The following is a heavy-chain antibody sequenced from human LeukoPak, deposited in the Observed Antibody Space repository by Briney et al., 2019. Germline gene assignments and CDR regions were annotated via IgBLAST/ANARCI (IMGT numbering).Heavy chain of an antibody. J-gene: IGHJ4*02. CDR2: ISATGGNT. CDR1: GLTFRNYA. CDR3: ARDFTDYGDSGSDY. D-gene: IGHD4-17*01. V-gene: IGHV3-23*01. Sequence: GGSLRLSCGASGLTFRNYAITWVRQAPGKGLEWVSSISATGGNTYYADSVKGRFTISRGNSENTLSLQMNSLRAEDTAVYYCARDFTDYGDSGSDYWGQGTLVTVSS.